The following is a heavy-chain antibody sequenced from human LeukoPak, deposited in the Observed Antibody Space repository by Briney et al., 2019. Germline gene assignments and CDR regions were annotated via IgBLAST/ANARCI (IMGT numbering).Heavy chain of an antibody. V-gene: IGHV3-30*03. CDR2: ISYDGSNK. Sequence: GGSLRLSCAASGFTFSSYGMHWVRQAPGKGLEWVAVISYDGSNKYYADSVKGRFTISRDNSKNTLFLEMNSLRAEDTAVYFCARRFFDIWGQGTMVTVSS. CDR1: GFTFSSYG. J-gene: IGHJ3*02. CDR3: ARRFFDI.